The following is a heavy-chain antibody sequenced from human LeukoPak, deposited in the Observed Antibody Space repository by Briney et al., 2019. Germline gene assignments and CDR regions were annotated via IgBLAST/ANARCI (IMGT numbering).Heavy chain of an antibody. Sequence: GSLRLSCAASGFSFSNSWMHWVRQAPGKGLEWVSSISVRSNYIYYADSVRGRFRISRDDARDSLYLQMNSLRAEDTAVYYCVRLRRNSDTSGFYYYYDFWGQGTLVTVSS. CDR2: ISVRSNYI. CDR1: GFSFSNSW. J-gene: IGHJ4*02. D-gene: IGHD3-22*01. CDR3: VRLRRNSDTSGFYYYYDF. V-gene: IGHV3-21*01.